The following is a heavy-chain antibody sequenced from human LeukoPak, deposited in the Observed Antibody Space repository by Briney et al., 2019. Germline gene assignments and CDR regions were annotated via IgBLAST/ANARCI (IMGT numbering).Heavy chain of an antibody. CDR2: INHSGST. V-gene: IGHV4-34*01. CDR1: GGSFSGYY. J-gene: IGHJ6*03. Sequence: SETLSLTCAVYGGSFSGYYWSWIRQPPGKGLEWIGEINHSGSTNYNPSLESRVTISVDTSKNQFSLKLSSVTAADTAVYYCARYMVRGDYYYMDVWGKGTTVTVSS. CDR3: ARYMVRGDYYYMDV. D-gene: IGHD3-10*01.